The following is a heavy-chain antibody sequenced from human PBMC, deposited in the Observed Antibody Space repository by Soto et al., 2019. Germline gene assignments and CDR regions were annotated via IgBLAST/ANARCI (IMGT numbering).Heavy chain of an antibody. J-gene: IGHJ4*02. CDR2: INAYIGDT. CDR1: GYTFTHYG. CDR3: ARGDGDTLDY. D-gene: IGHD2-21*02. Sequence: QVRLVQSGAEVKKPGASVKVSCKASGYTFTHYGITWVRQAPGQGLEWTGWINAYIGDTKSAQKYQGRVTVTIDTSTSTAYLELRSLRSEDTAVYYCARGDGDTLDYWGQGTLVRVSA. V-gene: IGHV1-18*01.